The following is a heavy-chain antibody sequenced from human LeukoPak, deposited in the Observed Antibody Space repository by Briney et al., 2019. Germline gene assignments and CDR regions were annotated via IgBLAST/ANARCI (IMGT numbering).Heavy chain of an antibody. Sequence: AGGSLRLSCAASGFTFSSYSMNWVRQAPGKGLEWVSSISSSSSYIYYADSVKGRFTISRDNAKNSLYLQMNSLRAEDTAVYYCAREFLSPYLTTVTDHFDYWGQGTLVTVSS. J-gene: IGHJ4*02. D-gene: IGHD4-11*01. CDR3: AREFLSPYLTTVTDHFDY. CDR1: GFTFSSYS. V-gene: IGHV3-21*01. CDR2: ISSSSSYI.